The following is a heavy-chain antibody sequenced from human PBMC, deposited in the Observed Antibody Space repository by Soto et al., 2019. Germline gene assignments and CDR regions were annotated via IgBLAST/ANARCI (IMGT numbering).Heavy chain of an antibody. CDR1: GFSISDYF. CDR2: TRNRANSYTT. Sequence: EVQLVESGEDLVQPGGSLRLSCAASGFSISDYFVDWVRQAPGKGLEWVGRTRNRANSYTTEYAASGKGRFTVSRDDSRNSVYRQMNSLKTEDTAVYYCTRDDWYNAGSYSANWGQGTLVTVSS. D-gene: IGHD1-26*01. J-gene: IGHJ4*02. CDR3: TRDDWYNAGSYSAN. V-gene: IGHV3-72*01.